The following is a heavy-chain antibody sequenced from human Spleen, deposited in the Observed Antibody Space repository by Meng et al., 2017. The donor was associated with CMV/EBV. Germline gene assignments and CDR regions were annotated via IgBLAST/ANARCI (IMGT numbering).Heavy chain of an antibody. Sequence: SLKISCVASGFTFDAYGMHWVRQAPGKGLEWVSGITGNSGRIGYADAVKGRFTISRDNAKNSLYLQMNSLRTEDTALYYCAKDTDYYYGMDVWGQGTTVTVSS. J-gene: IGHJ6*02. V-gene: IGHV3-9*01. CDR3: AKDTDYYYGMDV. CDR2: ITGNSGRI. CDR1: GFTFDAYG.